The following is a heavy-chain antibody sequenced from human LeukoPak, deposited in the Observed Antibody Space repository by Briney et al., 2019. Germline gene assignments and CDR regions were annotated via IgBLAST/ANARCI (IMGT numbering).Heavy chain of an antibody. CDR1: GGTFSSYA. D-gene: IGHD3-3*01. J-gene: IGHJ6*03. CDR3: AFGVVNPYYYYYMDV. V-gene: IGHV1-69*05. Sequence: ASVKVSCKASGGTFSSYAISWVGQAPGPGLECMGGIIPIYGTANFAQKFQGRVTITTDESTSTAYMELSSLRSEDTAVYYCAFGVVNPYYYYYMDVWGKGTTVTVSS. CDR2: IIPIYGTA.